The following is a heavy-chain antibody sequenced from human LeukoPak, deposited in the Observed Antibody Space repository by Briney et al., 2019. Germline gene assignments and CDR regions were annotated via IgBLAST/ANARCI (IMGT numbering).Heavy chain of an antibody. Sequence: GASVKVSCKASGYTFTSYDINWVRQATGQGLEWMGWMNPNSGNTGYAQKFQGRVTMTRNTSISTAYMELSSLRSEDTAVYYCARGGAHFHYYYYYMDVWGKGTTVTVSS. V-gene: IGHV1-8*01. CDR2: MNPNSGNT. CDR3: ARGGAHFHYYYYYMDV. CDR1: GYTFTSYD. J-gene: IGHJ6*03. D-gene: IGHD3-16*01.